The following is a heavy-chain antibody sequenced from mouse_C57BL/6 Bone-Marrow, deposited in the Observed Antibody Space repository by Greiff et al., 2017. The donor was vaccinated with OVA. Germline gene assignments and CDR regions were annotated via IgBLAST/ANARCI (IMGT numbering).Heavy chain of an antibody. V-gene: IGHV3-8*01. CDR3: ARGVLRYCYAMDY. Sequence: EVKLVESGPGLAKPSQTLSLTCSVTGYSITSDYWNWIRKFPGNKLEYMGYISYSGSTYYNPSLKSRISITRDTSKNQYYLQLNSVTTEDTATYYCARGVLRYCYAMDYWGQGTSVTVSS. D-gene: IGHD1-1*01. CDR2: ISYSGST. J-gene: IGHJ4*01. CDR1: GYSITSDY.